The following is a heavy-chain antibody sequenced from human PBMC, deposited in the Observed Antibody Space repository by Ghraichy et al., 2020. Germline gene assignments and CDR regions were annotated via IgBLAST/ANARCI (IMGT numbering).Heavy chain of an antibody. V-gene: IGHV4-4*02. Sequence: GSLRLSCAVSGASISSTNWWTWVRQAPGKGLEWIGEIYNTGDTNYNPSLKSRVTMSLDKSRNQFSLKLRSVTAADTAVYYCARASFYLHYGIDVWGQGTTVTVSS. CDR2: IYNTGDT. CDR3: ARASFYLHYGIDV. CDR1: GASISSTNW. D-gene: IGHD2/OR15-2a*01. J-gene: IGHJ6*02.